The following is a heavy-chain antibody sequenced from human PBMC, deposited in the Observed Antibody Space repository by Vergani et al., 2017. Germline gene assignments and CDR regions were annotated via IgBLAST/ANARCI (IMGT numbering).Heavy chain of an antibody. Sequence: EVQLLESGGGLVQPGGSLRLSCAASGFTFSSYAMSWVRQAPGKGLEWVSAISGSGGSTYYADSVKGRFTISRDNSKNTLYLQMNSLRAEDTAVYYCAKDEWEIVVVPAAPGRAGYYCYGMDVWGQGTTVTVSS. D-gene: IGHD2-2*01. V-gene: IGHV3-23*01. J-gene: IGHJ6*02. CDR1: GFTFSSYA. CDR2: ISGSGGST. CDR3: AKDEWEIVVVPAAPGRAGYYCYGMDV.